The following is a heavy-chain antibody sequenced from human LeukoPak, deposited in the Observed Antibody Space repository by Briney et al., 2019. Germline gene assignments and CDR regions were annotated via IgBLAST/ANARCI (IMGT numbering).Heavy chain of an antibody. D-gene: IGHD3-10*01. V-gene: IGHV3-30*18. J-gene: IGHJ4*02. CDR2: ISYDGSNK. Sequence: PGGSLRLSCAASGFTFSSYGMHWVRQAPGKGLEWVAVISYDGSNKYYADSVKGRFTISRDNSKNTLYLQMNSLRAEDTAVYYCAKDASMVRGVIFYYFDYWGQGTLVTVSS. CDR3: AKDASMVRGVIFYYFDY. CDR1: GFTFSSYG.